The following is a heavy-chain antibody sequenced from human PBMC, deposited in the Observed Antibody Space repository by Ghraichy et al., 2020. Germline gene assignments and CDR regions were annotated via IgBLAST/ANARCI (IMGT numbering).Heavy chain of an antibody. CDR3: ARRLVVPGASGWGYGMDV. J-gene: IGHJ6*02. Sequence: GGSLRRSCAVSGFTFSSYWMSWVRQVPGKGLEWVASIKEDGSDKSYVGSLRGRFTISRDNAKNSLYLQMSSLRAEDTAVYYCARRLVVPGASGWGYGMDVWGQGTTVTVSS. V-gene: IGHV3-7*01. CDR2: IKEDGSDK. D-gene: IGHD2-2*01. CDR1: GFTFSSYW.